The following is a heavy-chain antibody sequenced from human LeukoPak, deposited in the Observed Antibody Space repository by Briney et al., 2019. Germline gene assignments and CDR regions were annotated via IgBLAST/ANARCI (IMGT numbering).Heavy chain of an antibody. CDR1: GFTFGGYW. CDR3: ARDNGGAFDY. D-gene: IGHD3-16*01. CDR2: INTDGSST. V-gene: IGHV3-74*03. J-gene: IGHJ4*02. Sequence: PGGSLRLSCAASGFTFGGYWMHWVRQAPGKGPVWVARINTDGSSTAYAHSVKGRFTISRDNVKNTLYAQMNSLRADDTAFYYCARDNGGAFDYWGLGTLVTVSS.